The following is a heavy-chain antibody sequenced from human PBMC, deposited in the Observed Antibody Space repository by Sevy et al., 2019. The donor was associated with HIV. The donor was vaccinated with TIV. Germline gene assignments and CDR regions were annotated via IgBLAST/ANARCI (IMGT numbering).Heavy chain of an antibody. CDR2: IRYDGSNK. D-gene: IGHD6-6*01. CDR3: AKDGSSIAAPLSGMDV. Sequence: GGSLRLSCAASGFTFSSYGMHWVRQAPGKGLEWVAFIRYDGSNKYYADSVKRRFTISRDNSKNTLYLQMNSLRAEDTAVYYCAKDGSSIAAPLSGMDVWGQGTTVTVSS. J-gene: IGHJ6*02. V-gene: IGHV3-30*02. CDR1: GFTFSSYG.